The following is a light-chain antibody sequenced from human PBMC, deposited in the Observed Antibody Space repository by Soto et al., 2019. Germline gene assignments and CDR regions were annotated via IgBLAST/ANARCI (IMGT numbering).Light chain of an antibody. CDR2: GAF. CDR1: QSVTSSS. V-gene: IGKV3-20*01. J-gene: IGKJ1*01. CDR3: QYYGNSPLT. Sequence: EIVLTQSPGTLPLSPGERATLSCRASQSVTSSSLAWYQQKVGRAPRVLIYGAFNRATGIPDRFSGGGSGTDFTLTITRLEPEDFAVYYCQYYGNSPLTFGQGTKVDIK.